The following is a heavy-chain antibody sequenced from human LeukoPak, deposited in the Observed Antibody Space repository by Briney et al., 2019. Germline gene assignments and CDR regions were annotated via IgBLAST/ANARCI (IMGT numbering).Heavy chain of an antibody. Sequence: GGSLRLSCAASGFTVSSSYMSWVRQAPGKGLEWVSVIYSGGSTYYADSVKGRFTISRDNSKNTLYLQMNSLRAEDTAVYYCARVEFLLWFGIDYWGQGTLVTVSS. CDR3: ARVEFLLWFGIDY. CDR1: GFTVSSSY. D-gene: IGHD3-10*01. CDR2: IYSGGST. V-gene: IGHV3-53*01. J-gene: IGHJ4*02.